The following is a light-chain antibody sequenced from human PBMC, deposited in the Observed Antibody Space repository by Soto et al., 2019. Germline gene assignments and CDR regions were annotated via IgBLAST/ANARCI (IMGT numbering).Light chain of an antibody. Sequence: DIQVNQYTSTLSGSVVDRVTITCRASQTISSWLAWCQQKPGKAPKLLIYKASTLKSGVPSRFSGSGSGTEFTLTISSLQPDDFATHYCQHYNCYSEGFAQGTKVDIK. CDR1: QTISSW. V-gene: IGKV1-5*03. J-gene: IGKJ1*01. CDR3: QHYNCYSEG. CDR2: KAS.